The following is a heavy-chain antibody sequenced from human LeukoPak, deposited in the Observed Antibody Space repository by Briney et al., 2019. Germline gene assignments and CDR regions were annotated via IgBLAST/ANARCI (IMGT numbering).Heavy chain of an antibody. D-gene: IGHD6-13*01. CDR2: IYRDGTT. CDR3: ARAYSSSWYFGY. J-gene: IGHJ4*02. CDR1: GFTVSSSY. Sequence: GGSLRLSCAASGFTVSSSYMSCVRQAPGKGLEWVSVIYRDGTTYYADSVKGRFIISRDNSKNTLYLQMNSLRAEDTAVYSCARAYSSSWYFGYWGQGTLVTVSS. V-gene: IGHV3-53*01.